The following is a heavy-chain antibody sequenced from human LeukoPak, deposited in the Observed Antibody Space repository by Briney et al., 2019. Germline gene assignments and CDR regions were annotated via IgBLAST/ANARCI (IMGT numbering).Heavy chain of an antibody. CDR3: AILAASNPLDY. J-gene: IGHJ4*02. D-gene: IGHD2-2*01. CDR2: ISSSGSTI. Sequence: PGGSLRLSCAASGFTFSSYEMNWVRQAPGKGLEWVSYISSSGSTIYYADSVKGRFTISRDNAKNSLYLQMNSLRAEDTAVYYCAILAASNPLDYWGQGTLVTVSS. V-gene: IGHV3-48*03. CDR1: GFTFSSYE.